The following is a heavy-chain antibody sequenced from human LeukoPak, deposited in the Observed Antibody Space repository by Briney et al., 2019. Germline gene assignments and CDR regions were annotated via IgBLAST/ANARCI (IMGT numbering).Heavy chain of an antibody. V-gene: IGHV1-18*01. D-gene: IGHD2-15*01. J-gene: IGHJ5*02. Sequence: ASVKVSCKASGYTFTSYGISWVRQAPGQGPEWMGWISAYNGKTNYAQKLQGRVTMTTDTSTSTAYMEMRSLRSDDTAVYYCASVVVAATPWFDPWGQGTLVTVSS. CDR2: ISAYNGKT. CDR1: GYTFTSYG. CDR3: ASVVVAATPWFDP.